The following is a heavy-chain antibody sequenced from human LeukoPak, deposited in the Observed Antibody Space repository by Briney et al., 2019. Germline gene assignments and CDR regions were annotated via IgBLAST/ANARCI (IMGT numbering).Heavy chain of an antibody. D-gene: IGHD2-21*01. J-gene: IGHJ3*02. Sequence: SVKVSCKASGYTFTSYYMHWVRQAPGQGLEWMGIINPSGGSTSYAQKFQGRVTMTRDTSTSTVYMELSSLRSEDTAVYYRARDGLVSPEDDAFDIWGQGTMVTVSS. CDR1: GYTFTSYY. CDR2: INPSGGST. V-gene: IGHV1-46*01. CDR3: ARDGLVSPEDDAFDI.